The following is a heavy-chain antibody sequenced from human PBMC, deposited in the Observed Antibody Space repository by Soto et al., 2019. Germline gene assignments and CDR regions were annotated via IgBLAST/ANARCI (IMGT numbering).Heavy chain of an antibody. CDR1: GFTFSSYG. V-gene: IGHV3-33*01. J-gene: IGHJ4*02. Sequence: QVQLVESGGGVVQPGRSLRLSCAASGFTFSSYGMHWVRQAPGKGLEWVAVIWYDGSNKYYADSVKGRFTISRDNSKNTLYLQMNSLRAEDTAVYYCARDKEVAGPLDYWGQGTLVTVSS. D-gene: IGHD6-19*01. CDR3: ARDKEVAGPLDY. CDR2: IWYDGSNK.